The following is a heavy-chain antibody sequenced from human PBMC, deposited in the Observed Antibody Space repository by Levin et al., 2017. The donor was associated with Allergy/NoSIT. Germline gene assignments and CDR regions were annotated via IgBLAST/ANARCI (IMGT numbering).Heavy chain of an antibody. CDR2: IYYSGNT. J-gene: IGHJ4*02. V-gene: IGHV4-59*08. CDR3: AGHSSNCSGGSCYLFDY. D-gene: IGHD2-15*01. Sequence: SETLSLTCTVSGGSISSYYWSWIRQPPGKGLEWIGYIYYSGNTNYNPSPKSRVTISVDTSKNQFSLKLNSVTAADAAVYYCAGHSSNCSGGSCYLFDYWGQGTLVTVSS. CDR1: GGSISSYY.